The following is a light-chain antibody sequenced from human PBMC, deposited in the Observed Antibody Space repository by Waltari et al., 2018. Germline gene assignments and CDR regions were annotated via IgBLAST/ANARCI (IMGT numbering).Light chain of an antibody. CDR3: QHYESLPVT. CDR2: QAS. J-gene: IGKJ1*01. V-gene: IGKV3-20*01. Sequence: SRRANQSICKYLDWQQKTPGQAPRLLNDQASSRAGGIPDWFSGSGCGTDFSLTISRLEPEDFAVYYCQHYESLPVTFGQGTKVEIK. CDR1: QSICKY.